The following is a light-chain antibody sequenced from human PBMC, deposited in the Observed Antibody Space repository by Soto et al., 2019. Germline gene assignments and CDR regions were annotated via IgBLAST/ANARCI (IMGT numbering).Light chain of an antibody. CDR3: QQFNNWLWT. CDR1: QSVSSN. V-gene: IGKV3-15*01. Sequence: IVMTQSPATLSVSHGQRATLSCRASQSVSSNLAWYQQKPGQAPRLLIYGASTRATGIPARFSGAGSGTEFTLTISSLQSEDFAVYYCQQFNNWLWTVGQGTKVAIK. J-gene: IGKJ1*01. CDR2: GAS.